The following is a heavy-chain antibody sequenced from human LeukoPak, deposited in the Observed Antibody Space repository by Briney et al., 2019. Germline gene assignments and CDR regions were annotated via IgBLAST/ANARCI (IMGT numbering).Heavy chain of an antibody. CDR3: ARVGLALGRFLDY. CDR2: IYYSGST. D-gene: IGHD3-3*01. Sequence: SETLSLTCTVSGGPISSSSYYWGWIRQPPGKGLEWIGSIYYSGSTYYNPSLKSRVTISVDTSKNQFSLKLSSVTAADTAVYYCARVGLALGRFLDYWGQGTLVTVSS. J-gene: IGHJ4*02. CDR1: GGPISSSSYY. V-gene: IGHV4-39*01.